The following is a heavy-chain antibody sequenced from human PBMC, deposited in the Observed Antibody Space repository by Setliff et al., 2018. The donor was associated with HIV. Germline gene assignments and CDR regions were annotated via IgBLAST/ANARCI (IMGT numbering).Heavy chain of an antibody. CDR2: IRYDGSNK. Sequence: PGGSLRLSCAASGFTFSSYGMHWVRQAPGKGLEWVAFIRYDGSNKYYADSVKGRFTISRDNSKNTLYLQMNSLRAEDTAVYYCAKDPYCSSTSCRSPGYYGMDVWGQGTTVTVSS. J-gene: IGHJ6*02. V-gene: IGHV3-30*02. CDR1: GFTFSSYG. D-gene: IGHD2-2*01. CDR3: AKDPYCSSTSCRSPGYYGMDV.